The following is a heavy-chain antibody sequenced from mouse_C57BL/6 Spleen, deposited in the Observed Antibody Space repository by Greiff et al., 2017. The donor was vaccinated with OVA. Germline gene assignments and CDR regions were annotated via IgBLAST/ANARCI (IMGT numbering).Heavy chain of an antibody. Sequence: VQLQQSGPELVKPGASVKISCKASGYSFTSYYIHWVKQRPGQGLEWIGWIYPGSGNTKYNEKFKGKATLTADTSSSTAYMQLSSLTSEDSAVYYCARSRELAGDFDYWGQGTTLTVSS. CDR3: ARSRELAGDFDY. CDR2: IYPGSGNT. J-gene: IGHJ2*01. D-gene: IGHD4-1*01. V-gene: IGHV1-66*01. CDR1: GYSFTSYY.